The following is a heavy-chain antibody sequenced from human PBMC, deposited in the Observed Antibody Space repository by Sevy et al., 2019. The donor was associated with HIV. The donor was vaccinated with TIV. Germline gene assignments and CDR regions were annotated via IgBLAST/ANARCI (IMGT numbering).Heavy chain of an antibody. CDR3: ARDSTTRPRVLDY. CDR2: IYFTGNT. Sequence: SETLSLTCSVSGGSISSYFWTWVRQSPGKGLERIGNIYFTGNTDYSPSLKSRVTLSLDTSKSQFSLTLKSVTAADMAIYFCARDSTTRPRVLDYWRQGTLVTVSS. D-gene: IGHD1-1*01. CDR1: GGSISSYF. V-gene: IGHV4-59*01. J-gene: IGHJ4*02.